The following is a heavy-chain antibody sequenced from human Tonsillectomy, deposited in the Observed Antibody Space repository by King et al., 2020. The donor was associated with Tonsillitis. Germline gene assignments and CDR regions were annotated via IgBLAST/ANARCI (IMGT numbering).Heavy chain of an antibody. J-gene: IGHJ4*02. CDR2: IYYSGST. Sequence: QLQESGPGLVKPSETLSLTCTVSGGSISSYYWSWIRQPPGKGLEWIGYIYYSGSTNYHPSLKSRVTISVDTSKNQFSLKLSSVTAADTAVYYCARALGSSGYDVDYWGQGTLVTVSS. CDR3: ARALGSSGYDVDY. D-gene: IGHD3-22*01. CDR1: GGSISSYY. V-gene: IGHV4-59*01.